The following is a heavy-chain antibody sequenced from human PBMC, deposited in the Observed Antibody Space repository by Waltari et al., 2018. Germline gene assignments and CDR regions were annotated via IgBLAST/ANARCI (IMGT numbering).Heavy chain of an antibody. CDR3: ARGGAAVTRPFDY. D-gene: IGHD4-17*01. J-gene: IGHJ4*02. V-gene: IGHV4-30-4*08. Sequence: QVALLESGQGLVKPSRTLCLTCTVSDDSLNSRDFYWNWIRQPPGQGLEFVGYISHTGNAYSNPSLKGRVTISMDTSKRQFSLKLNSVTAADTAVYYCARGGAAVTRPFDYWGQGTLVTVSS. CDR2: ISHTGNA. CDR1: DDSLNSRDFY.